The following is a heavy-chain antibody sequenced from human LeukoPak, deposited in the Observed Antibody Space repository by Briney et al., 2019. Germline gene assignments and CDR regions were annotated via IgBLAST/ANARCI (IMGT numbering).Heavy chain of an antibody. CDR2: TYYSGSI. Sequence: SETLSLTRTVSGGSISSYYWSWIRQPPGKGLEWIGYTYYSGSINYNPSLKSRVTISVDRSKNQFSLKLSSVTAADTAVYYCASLSLGELSFDYWGQGTLVTVSS. J-gene: IGHJ4*02. V-gene: IGHV4-59*01. CDR1: GGSISSYY. CDR3: ASLSLGELSFDY. D-gene: IGHD3-16*02.